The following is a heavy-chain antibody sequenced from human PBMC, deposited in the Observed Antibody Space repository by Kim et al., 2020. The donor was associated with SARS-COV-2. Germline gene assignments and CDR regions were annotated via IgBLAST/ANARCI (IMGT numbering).Heavy chain of an antibody. J-gene: IGHJ4*02. V-gene: IGHV5-51*01. D-gene: IGHD2-2*01. CDR2: T. CDR3: ARTSPEGRSTS. Sequence: TGYSPTVQGQVTISADKSISTAYLQWSSLKASDTAMYYCARTSPEGRSTSWGQGTLVTVSS.